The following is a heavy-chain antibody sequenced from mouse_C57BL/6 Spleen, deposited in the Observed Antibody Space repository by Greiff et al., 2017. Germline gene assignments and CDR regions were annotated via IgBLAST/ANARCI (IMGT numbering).Heavy chain of an antibody. Sequence: EVMLLESGEGLVKPGGSLKLSCAASGFTFSSYAMSWVRQTPEKRLEWVAYISSGGDYIYYADTVKGRFTISRDNARNTLYLQMSSLKSEDTAMYYCTRGYDYDTWFAYWGQGTLVTVSA. J-gene: IGHJ3*01. CDR3: TRGYDYDTWFAY. V-gene: IGHV5S21*01. D-gene: IGHD2-4*01. CDR2: ISSGGDYI. CDR1: GFTFSSYA.